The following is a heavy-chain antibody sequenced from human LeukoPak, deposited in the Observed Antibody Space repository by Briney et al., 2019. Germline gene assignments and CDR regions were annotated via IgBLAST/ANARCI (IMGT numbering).Heavy chain of an antibody. CDR2: INHSGST. J-gene: IGHJ6*02. CDR1: GGSFSGYY. D-gene: IGHD5-12*01. V-gene: IGHV4-34*01. CDR3: ARGKDGYDYVDYGMDV. Sequence: PSETLSLACAVYGGSFSGYYWSWIRQPPGKGLEWIGEINHSGSTNYNPSLKSRVTISVDTSKNQLSLKLSSVTAADTAVYYCARGKDGYDYVDYGMDVWGQGTTVTVSS.